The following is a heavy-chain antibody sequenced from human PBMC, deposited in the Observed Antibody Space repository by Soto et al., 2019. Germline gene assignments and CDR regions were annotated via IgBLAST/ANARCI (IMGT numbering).Heavy chain of an antibody. CDR3: ARGLVVPAGIRYYYYGMDV. V-gene: IGHV1-69*06. CDR2: IIPIFNTA. Sequence: GASVKVSCKASGGTFSNYAISWVRQAPGQGLEWMGGIIPIFNTANYAQKFQGRVTITADKSTSTAYMELSSLRSEDTAVHYCARGLVVPAGIRYYYYGMDVWGQGTTVTVS. D-gene: IGHD2-2*01. J-gene: IGHJ6*02. CDR1: GGTFSNYA.